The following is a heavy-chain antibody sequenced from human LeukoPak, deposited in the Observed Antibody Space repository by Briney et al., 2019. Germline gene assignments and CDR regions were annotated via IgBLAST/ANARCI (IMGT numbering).Heavy chain of an antibody. J-gene: IGHJ4*02. V-gene: IGHV4-59*08. Sequence: SETLSLTCTVPGGSISSYYWSWIRQPPGKGLEWIGYIYYSGSTNYNPSLKSRVTISVDTSKNQFSLKLSSVTAADTAVYYCARLMVRGAFDYWGQGTLVTVSS. CDR1: GGSISSYY. D-gene: IGHD3-10*01. CDR3: ARLMVRGAFDY. CDR2: IYYSGST.